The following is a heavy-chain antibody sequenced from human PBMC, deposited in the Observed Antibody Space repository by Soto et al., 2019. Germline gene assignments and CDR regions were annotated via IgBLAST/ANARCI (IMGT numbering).Heavy chain of an antibody. CDR1: GYSFASYW. Sequence: PGESLKISCKGSGYSFASYWIGWVRQMPGKGLEWMGIIHPGDSDTRYSPSFRGHVTISADKSTSRAYLRWSSLEASDSAIYYCARLLAEYSASVGPWGQGTLVTVSS. CDR3: ARLLAEYSASVGP. D-gene: IGHD6-6*01. V-gene: IGHV5-51*01. CDR2: IHPGDSDT. J-gene: IGHJ5*02.